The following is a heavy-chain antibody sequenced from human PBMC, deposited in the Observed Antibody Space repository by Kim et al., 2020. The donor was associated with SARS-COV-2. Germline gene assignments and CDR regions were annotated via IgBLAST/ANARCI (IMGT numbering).Heavy chain of an antibody. D-gene: IGHD3-10*01. V-gene: IGHV1-69*13. CDR2: LIPIFGKP. CDR1: GRTFSSNA. Sequence: SVKVSCKSSGRTFSSNAINWVRQAPGQGLEWMGGLIPIFGKPNYAQRFQDRVTITADESTSTTYLELSSLKSEDTAVYYCAGKETGEDIIMGMDVWGQGTTVIVSS. J-gene: IGHJ6*02. CDR3: AGKETGEDIIMGMDV.